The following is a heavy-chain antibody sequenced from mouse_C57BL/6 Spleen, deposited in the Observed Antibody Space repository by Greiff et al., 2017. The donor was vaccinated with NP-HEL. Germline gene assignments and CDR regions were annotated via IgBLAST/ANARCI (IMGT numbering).Heavy chain of an antibody. Sequence: VQLQQSGPELVKPGASVKISCKASGYAFSSSWMNWVKQRPGKGLEWIGRIYPGDGDTNYNGKFKGKATLTADKSSSTAYMQLSSLTSEDSAVYFCAREGVITGFAYWGQGTLVTVSA. J-gene: IGHJ3*01. D-gene: IGHD2-4*01. CDR3: AREGVITGFAY. CDR2: IYPGDGDT. CDR1: GYAFSSSW. V-gene: IGHV1-82*01.